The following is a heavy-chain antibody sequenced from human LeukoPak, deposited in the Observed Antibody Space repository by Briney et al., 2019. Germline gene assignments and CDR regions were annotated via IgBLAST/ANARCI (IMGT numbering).Heavy chain of an antibody. CDR2: ISSSSSYT. D-gene: IGHD6-13*01. CDR1: GTPFSDYY. V-gene: IGHV3-11*03. CDR3: AAGTAADF. J-gene: IGHJ4*02. Sequence: GGSLRLSCVVSGTPFSDYYMNWIRQAPGQGLEWISYISSSSSYTDSADSVKGRFTISRDNAKSALYLQMNSLRLEDTAVYYCAAGTAADFCGQGTLVTVSS.